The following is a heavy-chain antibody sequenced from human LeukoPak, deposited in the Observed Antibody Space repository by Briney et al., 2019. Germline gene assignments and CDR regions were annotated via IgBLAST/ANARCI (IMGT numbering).Heavy chain of an antibody. J-gene: IGHJ4*02. CDR3: ARHIGILGPWGFDY. CDR1: GGSISSYY. CDR2: IYYSGST. D-gene: IGHD2/OR15-2a*01. Sequence: SETLSLTCTVSGGSISSYYWSWIRQPPGKGLEWIGYIYYSGSTNYNPSLKSRFTISVDTSKNQFSLKLSSVTAPDTAVYYCARHIGILGPWGFDYCGPGTLVTVS. V-gene: IGHV4-59*01.